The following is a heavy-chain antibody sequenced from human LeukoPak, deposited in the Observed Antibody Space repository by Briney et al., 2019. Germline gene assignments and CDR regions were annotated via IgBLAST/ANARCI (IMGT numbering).Heavy chain of an antibody. Sequence: GGSLRLSCAASGFNFIDYSMNWVRQAPGKGLEWISYIGISSGNTKYADSVKGRFTISRDKARYSLYLQMNSLRVEDTAMYYCARDHRYAFDNWGHGTLVTVSS. CDR1: GFNFIDYS. J-gene: IGHJ4*01. CDR2: IGISSGNT. CDR3: ARDHRYAFDN. V-gene: IGHV3-48*01. D-gene: IGHD5-12*01.